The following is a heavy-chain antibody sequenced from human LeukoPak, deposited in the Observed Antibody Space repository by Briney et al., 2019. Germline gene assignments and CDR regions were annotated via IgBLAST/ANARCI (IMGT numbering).Heavy chain of an antibody. CDR1: GFTFSSHW. D-gene: IGHD6-13*01. CDR2: LKSDGRST. J-gene: IGHJ6*02. V-gene: IGHV3-74*01. CDR3: ATTIIAATMDV. Sequence: GGSLRLSCAASGFTFSSHWMHWVRHAPGKGLVWVSRLKSDGRSTSYADSVKGRFTISRDNAKNTLYLQMNSLRAEDTAVYYCATTIIAATMDVWGQGTTVTVSS.